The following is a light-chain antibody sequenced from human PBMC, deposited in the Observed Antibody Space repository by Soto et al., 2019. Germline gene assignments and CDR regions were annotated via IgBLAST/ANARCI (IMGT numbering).Light chain of an antibody. V-gene: IGLV2-14*01. J-gene: IGLJ1*01. Sequence: QSALTQPASVSGSPGQSITISCTGTSSDVGGYNYVSWYQQHPGKAPKLMIYEVSNRPSGVSNRFSGSKSGNTASLTISGLQAEDEADYYCSSYTISSTPYVFGIGTKVTVL. CDR1: SSDVGGYNY. CDR2: EVS. CDR3: SSYTISSTPYV.